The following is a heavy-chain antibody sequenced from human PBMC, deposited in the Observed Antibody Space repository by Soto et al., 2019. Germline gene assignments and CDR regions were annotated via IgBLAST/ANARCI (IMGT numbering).Heavy chain of an antibody. V-gene: IGHV1-18*04. J-gene: IGHJ6*02. Sequence: RXSVKVSCKASGYTLTSYGISWVRQAPGQGLEWMGWISAYNGNTNYAQKLQGRVTMTTDTSTSTAYMELRSLRSDDTAVYYCARFIAAAGNYYYYYGMDVWGQGTTVTVSS. CDR2: ISAYNGNT. CDR1: GYTLTSYG. D-gene: IGHD6-13*01. CDR3: ARFIAAAGNYYYYYGMDV.